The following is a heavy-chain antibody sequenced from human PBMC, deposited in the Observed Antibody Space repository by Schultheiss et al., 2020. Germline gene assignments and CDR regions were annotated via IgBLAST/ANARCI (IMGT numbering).Heavy chain of an antibody. CDR1: GYTFTSYA. V-gene: IGHV7-4-1*02. D-gene: IGHD4-11*01. CDR3: ARVPSLTVTKGVDYYYGMDV. Sequence: ASVKVSCKASGYTFTSYAMNWVRQAPGQGLEWMGWINTNTGNPTYAQGFTGRFVFSLDTSVSTAHLQISSLKAEDTAVYYCARVPSLTVTKGVDYYYGMDVWGKGTTVTVSS. CDR2: INTNTGNP. J-gene: IGHJ6*04.